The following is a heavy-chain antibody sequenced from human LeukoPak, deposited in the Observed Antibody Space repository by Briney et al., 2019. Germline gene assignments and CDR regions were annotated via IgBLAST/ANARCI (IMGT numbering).Heavy chain of an antibody. CDR3: ARLSWGGYYYYYMDV. CDR1: GGSIRSYY. D-gene: IGHD3-16*01. J-gene: IGHJ6*03. Sequence: SETLSLTCTVSGGSIRSYYWSWIRQPPGKGLEWIGYIYYSGSTNYNPSLKSRVTISVDTSKNQFSLKLSSVTAADTAVYYCARLSWGGYYYYYMDVWGKGTTVTISS. V-gene: IGHV4-59*12. CDR2: IYYSGST.